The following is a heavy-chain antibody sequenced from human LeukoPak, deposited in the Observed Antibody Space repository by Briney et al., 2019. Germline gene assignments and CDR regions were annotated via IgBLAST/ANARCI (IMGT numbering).Heavy chain of an antibody. J-gene: IGHJ4*02. Sequence: SETLSLTCTVSGGSISSSTYYWGWIRQPPGKGLEWIGSIFYSGRTYYNPSLKSRVTISVDTSKNQFSLKLSSVTAADTAVYYCACLTSHFHGYYFDYWGQGTLVTVSS. CDR3: ACLTSHFHGYYFDY. CDR2: IFYSGRT. V-gene: IGHV4-39*01. D-gene: IGHD2-2*01. CDR1: GGSISSSTYY.